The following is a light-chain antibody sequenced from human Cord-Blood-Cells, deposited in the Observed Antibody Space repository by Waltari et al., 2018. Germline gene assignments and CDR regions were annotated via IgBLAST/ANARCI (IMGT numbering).Light chain of an antibody. CDR2: DAA. Sequence: DIQMTQSPSSLSASVGDRVTITCQASQDISNYLNWYQQKPGKAPKLLIYDAANLETGFPSRFSRSGSGTDFTFTISSLQPEDIATYYCQQYDNLPFTFGPGTKVDIK. J-gene: IGKJ3*01. CDR1: QDISNY. CDR3: QQYDNLPFT. V-gene: IGKV1-33*01.